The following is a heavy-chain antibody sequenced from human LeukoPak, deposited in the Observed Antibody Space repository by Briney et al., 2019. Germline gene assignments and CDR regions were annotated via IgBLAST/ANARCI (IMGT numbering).Heavy chain of an antibody. Sequence: GRSLRLACAASGFTFSSYGMHWVRQAPGKGLEWVAVISYDGSNKYYADSVKGRFTISRDNSKNTLYLQMNSLRAEDTAVYYCAKGDFDYWGQRTPLSVSS. V-gene: IGHV3-30*18. CDR2: ISYDGSNK. CDR1: GFTFSSYG. CDR3: AKGDFDY. J-gene: IGHJ4*02.